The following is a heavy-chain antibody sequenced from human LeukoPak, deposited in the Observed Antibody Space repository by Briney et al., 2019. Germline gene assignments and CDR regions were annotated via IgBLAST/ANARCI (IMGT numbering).Heavy chain of an antibody. Sequence: SETLSLTCTVSGGSISSGDYHWGWIRQPPGKGLEWVASIFYSGTTYFNPSLKSRVTISVDTSNNQFSLKLKSVTAADTAVYYCARTLDKDSSSAPYYYYMDVWGKGTTVTVSS. J-gene: IGHJ6*03. D-gene: IGHD6-13*01. V-gene: IGHV4-39*07. CDR3: ARTLDKDSSSAPYYYYMDV. CDR1: GGSISSGDYH. CDR2: IFYSGTT.